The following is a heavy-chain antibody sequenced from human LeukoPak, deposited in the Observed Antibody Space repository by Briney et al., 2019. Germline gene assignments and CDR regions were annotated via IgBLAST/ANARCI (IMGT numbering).Heavy chain of an antibody. J-gene: IGHJ4*02. CDR2: INPNSGGT. Sequence: GASVKVSCKASGYTFTGYYMHWVRQAPGQGLEWMGRINPNSGGTNYAQKFQGRVTMTRDTSISTAYMELSRVRSDDTAVYYCERDFSSVVPAAICWRQGTLVTVSS. D-gene: IGHD2-2*02. CDR1: GYTFTGYY. CDR3: ERDFSSVVPAAIC. V-gene: IGHV1-2*06.